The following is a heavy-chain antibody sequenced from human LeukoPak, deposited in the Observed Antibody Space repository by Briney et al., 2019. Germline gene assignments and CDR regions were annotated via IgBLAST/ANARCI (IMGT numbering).Heavy chain of an antibody. J-gene: IGHJ3*02. D-gene: IGHD5-12*01. CDR1: GGSISNNSW. CDR2: IYHSGST. V-gene: IGHV4-4*02. CDR3: ARAPNIVATTTLRAFDI. Sequence: SETLSLTCAVSGGSISNNSWWSWVRQPPGKGLQWIGEIYHSGSTNYNPSFRSRVTMSVDKSKNQFSLNLSSVTAADTAIYYCARAPNIVATTTLRAFDIWGQGTMVTVSS.